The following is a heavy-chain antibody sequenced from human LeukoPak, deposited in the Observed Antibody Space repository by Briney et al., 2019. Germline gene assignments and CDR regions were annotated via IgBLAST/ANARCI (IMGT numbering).Heavy chain of an antibody. CDR3: ARDLYDILTGYYDAGY. CDR1: GYTFNSYG. D-gene: IGHD3-9*01. V-gene: IGHV1-18*01. CDR2: ISGYNGNT. Sequence: ASVKVSCKASGYTFNSYGISWVRQAPGQGLEWMGWISGYNGNTKYVQKFQGRVTMTTDTSTSTAYMELRSLRSDDTAVYYCARDLYDILTGYYDAGYWGQGTLVTVSS. J-gene: IGHJ4*02.